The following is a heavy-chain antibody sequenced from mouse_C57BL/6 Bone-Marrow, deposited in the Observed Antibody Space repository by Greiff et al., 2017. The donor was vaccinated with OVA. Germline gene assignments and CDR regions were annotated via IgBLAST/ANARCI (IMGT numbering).Heavy chain of an antibody. D-gene: IGHD2-5*01. CDR1: GFNIKNTY. CDR3: ASGYYSKYYFDY. V-gene: IGHV14-3*01. CDR2: IDPANGNT. Sequence: VQLKESVAELVRPGASVKLSCTASGFNIKNTYMHWVKQRPEQGLEWIGRIDPANGNTKYAPKFQGKATITADTSSNTAYLQLSSLTSEDTAIYYCASGYYSKYYFDYWGQGTTLTVSS. J-gene: IGHJ2*01.